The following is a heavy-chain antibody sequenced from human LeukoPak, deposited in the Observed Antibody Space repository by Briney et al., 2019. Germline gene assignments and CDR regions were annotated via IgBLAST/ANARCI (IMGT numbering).Heavy chain of an antibody. D-gene: IGHD1-26*01. J-gene: IGHJ4*02. Sequence: GGSLRLSCAASGFSVTSCAMSWVRQAPGKGLEWVSTVSNSGYNTWYADSVKGRFTISRDISQNTLHFQMSSLRAEDTALYYCARHDGSSFIYYIDHWGQGALVTVSS. V-gene: IGHV3-23*01. CDR1: GFSVTSCA. CDR2: VSNSGYNT. CDR3: ARHDGSSFIYYIDH.